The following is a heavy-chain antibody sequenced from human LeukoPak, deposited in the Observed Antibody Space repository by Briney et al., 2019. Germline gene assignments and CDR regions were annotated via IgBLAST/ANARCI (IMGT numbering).Heavy chain of an antibody. CDR2: IYYSGST. J-gene: IGHJ3*02. D-gene: IGHD3-10*01. CDR3: ASLAGSQSGDDAFDI. CDR1: GDSISRTHYS. Sequence: SETLSLTCTASGDSISRTHYSWGWIRQPPGKGLEWIGSIYYSGSTYYNPSLKSRVTISVDTSMQQFSLKLSSVTAADTAVYYCASLAGSQSGDDAFDIRGQGTMVTVSS. V-gene: IGHV4-39*07.